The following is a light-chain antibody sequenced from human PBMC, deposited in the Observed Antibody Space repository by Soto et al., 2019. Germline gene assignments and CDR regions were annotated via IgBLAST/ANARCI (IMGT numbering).Light chain of an antibody. Sequence: ETVMTQSPATLSVSPGERAPLSCRASQSVSSNLAWYQQKPGQAPRLLIYGASTRATGIPARFSGSGSGTEFTLTISSLQSEDFAVYYCQQYNNWWTFGQGTKVDIK. J-gene: IGKJ1*01. V-gene: IGKV3-15*01. CDR2: GAS. CDR3: QQYNNWWT. CDR1: QSVSSN.